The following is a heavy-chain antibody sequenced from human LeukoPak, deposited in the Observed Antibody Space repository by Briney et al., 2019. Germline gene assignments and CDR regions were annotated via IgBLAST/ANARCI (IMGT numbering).Heavy chain of an antibody. CDR2: IYLDGSET. CDR1: GFTFSHHW. Sequence: AGGSLRLSCAASGFTFSHHWLTWVRQGPGKGPEWVANIYLDGSETNYLDSVKGRFTISRDNAKNSLYLQMNSLRAEDTAVYYCARFGYVAAVDVWGQGTPVTVSS. D-gene: IGHD2-15*01. J-gene: IGHJ4*02. V-gene: IGHV3-7*01. CDR3: ARFGYVAAVDV.